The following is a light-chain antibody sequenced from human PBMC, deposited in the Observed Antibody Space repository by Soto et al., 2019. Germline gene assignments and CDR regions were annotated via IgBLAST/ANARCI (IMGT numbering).Light chain of an antibody. CDR2: GTS. CDR3: QQYDYWPGT. Sequence: EIVMTQSPATLSVSPGEGATLSCRASQGVSSNLAWYQQQPGQAPRLLIYGTSNSAADIPARCSVSGSVTEFTVTISRLQSEDFEVYYCQQYDYWPGTFGHGTRVDI. J-gene: IGKJ3*01. V-gene: IGKV3-15*01. CDR1: QGVSSN.